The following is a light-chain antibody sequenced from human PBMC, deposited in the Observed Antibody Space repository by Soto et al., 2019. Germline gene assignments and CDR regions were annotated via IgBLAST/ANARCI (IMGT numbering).Light chain of an antibody. CDR3: SSYACSNNYV. Sequence: QSALTQPTSASGSPGQSVTISCTGTSGDVGGYNYVSWYQQHPGKAPKLMIFEVSERPSGVPDRFSASKSGNTASLTVSGLQAEDEADYYCSSYACSNNYVFGTGTKLTVL. V-gene: IGLV2-8*01. CDR2: EVS. J-gene: IGLJ1*01. CDR1: SGDVGGYNY.